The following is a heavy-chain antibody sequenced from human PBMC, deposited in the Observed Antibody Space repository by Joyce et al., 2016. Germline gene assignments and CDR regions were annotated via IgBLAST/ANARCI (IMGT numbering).Heavy chain of an antibody. J-gene: IGHJ4*02. CDR1: GGSFIDYY. CDR2: ISPSGST. V-gene: IGHV4-34*01. CDR3: ARTTVTTYYFDY. D-gene: IGHD4-17*01. Sequence: QAQLQQWGAGLLKPSETLSLTCAVYGGSFIDYYWSWIRQPPGKGREWIGEISPSGSTNYNSSLESRVSISVDTSKNQFSLKLSSVTAADTAVYYCARTTVTTYYFDYWGQGTLVTVSS.